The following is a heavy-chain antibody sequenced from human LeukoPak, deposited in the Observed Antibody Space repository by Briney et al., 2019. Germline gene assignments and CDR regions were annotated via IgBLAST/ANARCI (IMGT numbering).Heavy chain of an antibody. J-gene: IGHJ4*02. V-gene: IGHV3-23*01. CDR2: IHGSSDTT. CDR3: ARISGSRAWDFDY. CDR1: AFTFSSYA. D-gene: IGHD1-26*01. Sequence: GWSLRLSCAASAFTFSSYAMSWVLHAPGNGLECGSTIHGSSDTTYYADSVKGRFTISRDNSKNTLVLQMNSLRAEDTAVYYCARISGSRAWDFDYWGQGTLVTVSS.